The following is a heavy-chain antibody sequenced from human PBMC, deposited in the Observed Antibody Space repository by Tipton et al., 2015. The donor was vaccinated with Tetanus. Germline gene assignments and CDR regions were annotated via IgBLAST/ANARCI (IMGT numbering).Heavy chain of an antibody. D-gene: IGHD3-22*01. CDR2: INHSGST. V-gene: IGHV4-34*01. Sequence: LRLSCAVYGASFSDYYWSWIRQAPGKGLEWIGEINHSGSTNHNPSLKSRVTLSVDTSKNQFSLKLNSVTAADTAMYYCARQDTLNYYYVGYFHDWGQGTLVTVSP. J-gene: IGHJ1*01. CDR1: GASFSDYY. CDR3: ARQDTLNYYYVGYFHD.